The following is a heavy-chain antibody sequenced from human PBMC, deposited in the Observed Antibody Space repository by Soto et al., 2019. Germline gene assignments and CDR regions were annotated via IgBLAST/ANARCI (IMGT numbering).Heavy chain of an antibody. D-gene: IGHD2-2*01. V-gene: IGHV4-30-4*01. CDR1: GGSISSGDYY. Sequence: PSETLSLTCTVSGGSISSGDYYWSWIRQPPGKGLEWIGYIYYSGSTYYNPSLKSRVTISVDTSKNQFSLKLSSVTAADTAVYYCARDRYCISTSCYPPNYYYGMDVWGQGTTVTVSS. J-gene: IGHJ6*02. CDR3: ARDRYCISTSCYPPNYYYGMDV. CDR2: IYYSGST.